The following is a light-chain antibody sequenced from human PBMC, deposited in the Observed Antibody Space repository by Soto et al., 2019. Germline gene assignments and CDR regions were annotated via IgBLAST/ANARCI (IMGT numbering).Light chain of an antibody. J-gene: IGLJ2*01. CDR1: AGAVSTTNW. V-gene: IGLV7-43*01. CDR2: STD. CDR3: SLYYSGAHLV. Sequence: QTVVTQEPSLVVSPGGTVTLTCASSAGAVSTTNWPNWFQQKPGQAPRALIYSTDNKHAWTPARFSGSLLGGKAVLALSGAQPEDEAEYHCSLYYSGAHLVIGGGTKLTVL.